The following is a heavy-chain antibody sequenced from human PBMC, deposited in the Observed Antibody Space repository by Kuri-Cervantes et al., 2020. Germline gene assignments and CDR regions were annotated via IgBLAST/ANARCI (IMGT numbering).Heavy chain of an antibody. Sequence: SETLSLTCAVYGGSFSGYYWSWIRQPPGKGLEWIGYIYYSGSTNYNPSLKSRVTISVDTSKNQFSLKLSSVTAADTAVYYCARANGYCSGGSCYSGSYNYYYYMDVWGKGTTITVSS. J-gene: IGHJ6*03. CDR2: IYYSGST. CDR3: ARANGYCSGGSCYSGSYNYYYYMDV. V-gene: IGHV4-59*01. CDR1: GGSFSGYY. D-gene: IGHD2-15*01.